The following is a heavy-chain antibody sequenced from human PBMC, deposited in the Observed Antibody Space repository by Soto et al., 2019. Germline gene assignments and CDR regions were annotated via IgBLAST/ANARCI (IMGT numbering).Heavy chain of an antibody. CDR1: GFTLDDYA. D-gene: IGHD3-10*01. Sequence: EVQLVESGGGLVQPGRSLRLSCAASGFTLDDYAMHWVRQAPGKGLEWVSGISWNSGSVGYADSVKGRFTISRDNAKNSLYLQMNGLRPQDTALYYCAKDVSASGSFFDYWGQGTLVTVSS. J-gene: IGHJ4*02. CDR2: ISWNSGSV. CDR3: AKDVSASGSFFDY. V-gene: IGHV3-9*01.